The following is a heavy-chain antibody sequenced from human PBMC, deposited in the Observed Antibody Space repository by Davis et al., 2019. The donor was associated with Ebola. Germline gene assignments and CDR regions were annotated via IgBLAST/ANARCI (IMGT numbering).Heavy chain of an antibody. J-gene: IGHJ4*02. CDR2: IWYDGSNK. CDR3: ARALVRYYDDRAVDYYFDY. CDR1: GFTFSSYG. D-gene: IGHD3-22*01. V-gene: IGHV3-33*01. Sequence: GGSLRLSCAASGFTFSSYGMHWVRQAPGKGLEWVAVIWYDGSNKYYADSVKGRFTISRDNADNSLYLQMNNLRVEDTAIYYCARALVRYYDDRAVDYYFDYWGQGTLVTVSS.